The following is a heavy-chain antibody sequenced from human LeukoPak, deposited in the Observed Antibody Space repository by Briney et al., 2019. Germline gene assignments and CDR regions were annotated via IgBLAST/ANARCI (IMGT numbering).Heavy chain of an antibody. Sequence: PGRSLRLSCAASGFTFSGYAMRWVRQAPGKGLEWVAIISFDGRNKYYADSVKGRFTISRDNSKHTLYLQMNSLRTEDTAVYYCAKDSYNGGWYFDYWGQGSPVTVSS. J-gene: IGHJ4*02. CDR1: GFTFSGYA. D-gene: IGHD6-19*01. V-gene: IGHV3-30-3*01. CDR2: ISFDGRNK. CDR3: AKDSYNGGWYFDY.